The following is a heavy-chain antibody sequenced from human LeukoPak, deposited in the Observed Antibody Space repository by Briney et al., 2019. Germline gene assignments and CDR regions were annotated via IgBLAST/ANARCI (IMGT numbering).Heavy chain of an antibody. D-gene: IGHD6-6*01. CDR3: ARAFVLPIAFDI. J-gene: IGHJ3*02. CDR2: IYYSGST. V-gene: IGHV4-61*08. CDR1: GGSISSGGYS. Sequence: KPSETLSLTCAVSGGSISSGGYSWSWIRQPPGKGLEWIGYIYYSGSTNYNPSLKSRVTISVDTSKNQFSLKLSSVTAADTAVYYCARAFVLPIAFDIWGQGTMVTVSS.